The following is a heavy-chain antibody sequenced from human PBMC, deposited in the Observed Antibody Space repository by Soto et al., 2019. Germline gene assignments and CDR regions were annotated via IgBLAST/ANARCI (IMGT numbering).Heavy chain of an antibody. CDR2: ISAYNGNT. V-gene: IGHV1-18*01. CDR1: GYTFTSYG. Sequence: ASVKVSCKASGYTFTSYGISWVRQAPGQGLEWMGWISAYNGNTNYAQKLQGRVTMTTDTSTSTAYMELRSLRSDDTAVYYCAKDGDSGSYCYYRMDVWGQGTTVTVSS. D-gene: IGHD1-26*01. J-gene: IGHJ6*02. CDR3: AKDGDSGSYCYYRMDV.